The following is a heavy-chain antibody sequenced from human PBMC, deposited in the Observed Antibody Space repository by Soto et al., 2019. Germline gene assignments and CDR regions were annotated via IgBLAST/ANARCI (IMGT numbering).Heavy chain of an antibody. CDR1: GGSISSSTFY. J-gene: IGHJ3*02. Sequence: QLQLQESGPGLVKPSETLSLTCTVSGGSISSSTFYWGWIRQPPGKGLEWIGSIYNSGTTDYNPSLKSLVAISVDTSKNQFSLKLSSVIAADTAVYYCARPRGLRFSVADVFDIWGQGTMVTVSS. CDR2: IYNSGTT. D-gene: IGHD2-21*02. CDR3: ARPRGLRFSVADVFDI. V-gene: IGHV4-39*01.